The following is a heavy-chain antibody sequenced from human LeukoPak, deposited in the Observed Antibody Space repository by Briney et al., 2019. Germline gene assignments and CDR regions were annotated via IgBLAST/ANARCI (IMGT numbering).Heavy chain of an antibody. V-gene: IGHV1-2*02. D-gene: IGHD1-26*01. CDR1: GYTFTDYY. J-gene: IGHJ4*02. CDR3: VRTILRVSGGYDDNDY. CDR2: IDPNSGDT. Sequence: ASVKVSCTTSGYTFTDYYMHWVRHAPGQGLEWMAWIDPNSGDTNSAQTFQGRVTMTRDMSESTAYTEMNTVTAEDTAMYYRVRTILRVSGGYDDNDYWGQGTLLTVSS.